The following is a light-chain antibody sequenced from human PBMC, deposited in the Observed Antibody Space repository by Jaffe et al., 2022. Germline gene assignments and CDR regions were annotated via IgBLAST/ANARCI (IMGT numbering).Light chain of an antibody. CDR3: CSYAGNGKYV. Sequence: QTVLTQPPSASGSPGQSVTISCTGSISDVGGYNYVSWFQQHPGKAPRLLISEVIKRPSGVPDRFSGSKSANTASLTVSGLQADDEADYYCCSYAGNGKYVFGTGTKVTVL. J-gene: IGLJ1*01. CDR1: ISDVGGYNY. CDR2: EVI. V-gene: IGLV2-8*01.